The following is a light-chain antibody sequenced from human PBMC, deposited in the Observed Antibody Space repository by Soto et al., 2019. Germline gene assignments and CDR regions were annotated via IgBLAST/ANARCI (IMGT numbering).Light chain of an antibody. J-gene: IGKJ4*01. Sequence: DIQMTQSPSSLSASVGDRVTITCRASQGISTYLKWYQQKPGKAPKLLIYAASSLQSGVTSRFSGSGSGTDFTFTISSLQPEDIATYYCQQYDNLPLTFGGGTKVDI. CDR3: QQYDNLPLT. V-gene: IGKV1-33*01. CDR2: AAS. CDR1: QGISTY.